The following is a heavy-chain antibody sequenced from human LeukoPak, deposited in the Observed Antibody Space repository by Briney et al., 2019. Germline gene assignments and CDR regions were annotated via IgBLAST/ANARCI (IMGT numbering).Heavy chain of an antibody. CDR1: GYTFTSYG. Sequence: AALVKVSCKASGYTFTSYGISWVRQAPGQGLEWMGWISAYNGNTNYAQKLQGKVTMTTDTSTSTAYMELSRLRSDDTAVYYCARPSIVVVPAASFDYWGQGTLVTVSS. J-gene: IGHJ4*02. D-gene: IGHD2-2*01. V-gene: IGHV1-18*01. CDR2: ISAYNGNT. CDR3: ARPSIVVVPAASFDY.